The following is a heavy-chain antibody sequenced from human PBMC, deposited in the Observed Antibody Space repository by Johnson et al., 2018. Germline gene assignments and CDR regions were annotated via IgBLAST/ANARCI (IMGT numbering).Heavy chain of an antibody. Sequence: QVQLQESGPGLVKPSETLSLTCTVSGGSISRNYWSWIRQPPGKGLEWIGVIYEDGSTNYNPSLKSRVTISVDTSKNQFSLKLTSATAADTAVYYCARESLSMTAGNDGFEFWGQGTMVSVSS. CDR3: ARESLSMTAGNDGFEF. D-gene: IGHD2/OR15-2a*01. CDR2: IYEDGST. CDR1: GGSISRNY. J-gene: IGHJ3*01. V-gene: IGHV4-59*01.